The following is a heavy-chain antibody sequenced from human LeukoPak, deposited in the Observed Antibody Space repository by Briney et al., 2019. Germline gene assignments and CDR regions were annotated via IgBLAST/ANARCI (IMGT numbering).Heavy chain of an antibody. J-gene: IGHJ6*02. V-gene: IGHV1-69*10. CDR2: IIPILGIA. Sequence: SVKVSCKASGGTFSSYAISWVRQALGQGLEWMGRIIPILGIANYAQKFQGRVTITADKSTSTAYMELNSLRAEDTAVYYCAKVTGYCSGGSCYYYGMDVWGQGTTVTVSS. D-gene: IGHD2-15*01. CDR1: GGTFSSYA. CDR3: AKVTGYCSGGSCYYYGMDV.